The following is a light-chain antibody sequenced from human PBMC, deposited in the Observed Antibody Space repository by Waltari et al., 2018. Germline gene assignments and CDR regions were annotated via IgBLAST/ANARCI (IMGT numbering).Light chain of an antibody. V-gene: IGLV1-44*01. J-gene: IGLJ1*01. CDR2: RSN. CDR1: DPNIGANS. CDR3: AAWDDRLDSYV. Sequence: QSVLTQAPSASGTPGRGVTVPCSGSDPNIGANSVTWYQHVPGAAPKVLIYRSNQRPSGAPDRFSGSKSGTSASLAISGLRSEDEADYYCAAWDDRLDSYVFGTGTRVTVL.